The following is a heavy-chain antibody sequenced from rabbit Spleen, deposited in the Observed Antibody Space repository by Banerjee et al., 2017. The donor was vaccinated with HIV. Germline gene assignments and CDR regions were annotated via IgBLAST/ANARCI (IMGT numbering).Heavy chain of an antibody. Sequence: QEQLEESGGDLVKPGASLTLTCIASGVSFSVSSYMCWVRQAPGKGLEWNACIDTGSSGFTYFASWAKGRFTISKTSSTTVTLQMTSLTAADTATYFCARDTSSSFSSYGMDLWGPGTLVTVS. D-gene: IGHD1-1*01. CDR2: IDTGSSGFT. CDR1: GVSFSVSSY. V-gene: IGHV1S45*01. CDR3: ARDTSSSFSSYGMDL. J-gene: IGHJ6*01.